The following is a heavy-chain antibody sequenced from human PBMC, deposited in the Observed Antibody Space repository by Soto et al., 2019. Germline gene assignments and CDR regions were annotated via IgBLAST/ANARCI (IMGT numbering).Heavy chain of an antibody. D-gene: IGHD2-2*01. CDR1: GYTFTGYY. V-gene: IGHV1-2*04. J-gene: IGHJ6*03. CDR2: INPNSGGT. Sequence: QVQLVQSGAEVKKPGASVKVSCKASGYTFTGYYMHWVRQAPGQGPGWMGWINPNSGGTNYAQKFQGWVTMTRDTSISTAYMELSRLRSDDTAVYYCARDRCSSTSCSSEVNYMDVWGKGTTVTVSS. CDR3: ARDRCSSTSCSSEVNYMDV.